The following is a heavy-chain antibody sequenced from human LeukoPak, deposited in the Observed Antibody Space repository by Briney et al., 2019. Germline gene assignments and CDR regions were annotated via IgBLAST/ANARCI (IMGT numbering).Heavy chain of an antibody. Sequence: SETLSLTCAVYGGSISSYYWSWIRQPPGKGLEWIGYIYYSGSTNYNPSLKSRVTISVDTSKNQFSLKLSSVTAADTAVYYCARACYYYDSSDAFDIWGQGTMVTVSS. V-gene: IGHV4-59*01. CDR3: ARACYYYDSSDAFDI. CDR1: GGSISSYY. J-gene: IGHJ3*02. CDR2: IYYSGST. D-gene: IGHD3-22*01.